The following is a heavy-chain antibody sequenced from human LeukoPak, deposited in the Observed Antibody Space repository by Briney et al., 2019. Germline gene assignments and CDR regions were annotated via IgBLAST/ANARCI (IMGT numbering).Heavy chain of an antibody. D-gene: IGHD2-2*01. CDR1: GFTFSSYW. J-gene: IGHJ4*02. V-gene: IGHV3-7*01. CDR2: IKQDGSEK. CDR3: ARWYCSRTSCLTFDY. Sequence: GGSLRLSCAASGFTFSSYWMSWVRQAPGKGLEWVDNIKQDGSEKYYVDSVKGRFTISRDNAKNSLYLQMNSLRAEDTAVYYCARWYCSRTSCLTFDYWGQGTLVTVSS.